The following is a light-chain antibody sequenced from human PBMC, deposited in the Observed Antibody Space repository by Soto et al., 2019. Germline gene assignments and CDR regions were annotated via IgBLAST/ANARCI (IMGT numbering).Light chain of an antibody. J-gene: IGLJ3*02. CDR1: SSNIGSNY. Sequence: QLVLTQPPSASETPGHKITISCSGSSSNIGSNYVYWYQHLPGTAPKLLIYRNDQRPSGVPDRISGSKSGTSASLAISGLRSEDEADYYCVAWDDSLSAWVFGGGTKLTVL. CDR3: VAWDDSLSAWV. CDR2: RND. V-gene: IGLV1-47*01.